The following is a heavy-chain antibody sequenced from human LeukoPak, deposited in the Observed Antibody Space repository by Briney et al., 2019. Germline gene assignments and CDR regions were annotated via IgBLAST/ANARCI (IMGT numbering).Heavy chain of an antibody. CDR2: ICWNSGSM. CDR3: AKRGYSYGFDY. J-gene: IGHJ4*02. V-gene: IGHV3-9*01. D-gene: IGHD5-18*01. Sequence: PGGSLRLSCAASGFTFADYAMHWVRQAPGKGLEWVSGICWNSGSMGYADSVKGRFTISRDKAKNSLYLQMNSLRAEDTALYCCAKRGYSYGFDYGGERPVVTVSS. CDR1: GFTFADYA.